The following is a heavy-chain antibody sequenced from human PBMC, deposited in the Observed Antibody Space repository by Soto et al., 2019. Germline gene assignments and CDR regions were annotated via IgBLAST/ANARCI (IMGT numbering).Heavy chain of an antibody. Sequence: GASVKVSCKASGGTFSSYAISWVRQAPGQGLEWMGGIIPIFGTANYAQKFQGRVTITADESTSTACMELSSLRSEDTAVYYCARDHSRGYNWNGDWFDPWGQGTLVTVSS. J-gene: IGHJ5*02. CDR2: IIPIFGTA. CDR1: GGTFSSYA. V-gene: IGHV1-69*13. CDR3: ARDHSRGYNWNGDWFDP. D-gene: IGHD1-1*01.